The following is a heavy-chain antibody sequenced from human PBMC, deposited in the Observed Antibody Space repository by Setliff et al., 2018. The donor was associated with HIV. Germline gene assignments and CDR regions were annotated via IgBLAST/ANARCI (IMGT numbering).Heavy chain of an antibody. Sequence: SETLSLTCTVSGGSISSYYWSWIRQPAGKGLEWIGRIYTSGNTYYADSVKGRFTISRDNSKNTLFLQMSSLRAEDTAIYYCARGSYGSFDYWGLGTLVTVSS. CDR3: ARGSYGSFDY. D-gene: IGHD3-10*01. V-gene: IGHV4-4*07. CDR1: GGSISSYY. CDR2: IYTSGNT. J-gene: IGHJ4*02.